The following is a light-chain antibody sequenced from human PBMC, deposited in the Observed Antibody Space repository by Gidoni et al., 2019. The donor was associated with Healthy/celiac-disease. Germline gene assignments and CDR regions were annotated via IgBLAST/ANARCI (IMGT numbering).Light chain of an antibody. J-gene: IGKJ3*01. CDR1: QSVSSY. Sequence: EIVLTQSPATLSLSPGERATLSCRASQSVSSYLAWYQQKPGQATRLLIYDASNRATGIPARFSGSGSGTDFTLTISSLEPEDFAFYYCQQRSNWPPIFTFGPGTKVDIK. CDR2: DAS. V-gene: IGKV3-11*01. CDR3: QQRSNWPPIFT.